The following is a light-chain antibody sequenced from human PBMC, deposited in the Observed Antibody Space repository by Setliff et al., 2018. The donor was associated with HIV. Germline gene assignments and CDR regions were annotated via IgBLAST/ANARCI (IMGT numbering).Light chain of an antibody. CDR1: SNDVGSYSL. CDR3: CSYGGSSTFVV. CDR2: EVD. V-gene: IGLV2-23*02. Sequence: QSALTQPASVSGSPGQSITISCTGTSNDVGSYSLVSWYQQLPSKAPKLMIYEVDKRPSGVSNRFSGSKSGNTASLTISGLQAEDEADYYCCSYGGSSTFVVFGGGT. J-gene: IGLJ2*01.